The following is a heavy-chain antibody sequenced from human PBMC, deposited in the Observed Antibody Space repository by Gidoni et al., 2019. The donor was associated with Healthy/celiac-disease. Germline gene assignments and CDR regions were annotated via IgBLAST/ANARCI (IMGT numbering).Heavy chain of an antibody. CDR3: AKGGKGFVWFGDPRNY. Sequence: VQLLESGGGLVQPGGSLRLSCAAAGSPVRRYAMSWVRHAPGKGLEWVSAVSGSGGSTYYADTVKGRFTISRDKSKNTLYLQMNSRRAEDTAVYYCAKGGKGFVWFGDPRNYWGQGTLVTVSS. V-gene: IGHV3-23*01. D-gene: IGHD3-10*01. CDR2: VSGSGGST. CDR1: GSPVRRYA. J-gene: IGHJ4*02.